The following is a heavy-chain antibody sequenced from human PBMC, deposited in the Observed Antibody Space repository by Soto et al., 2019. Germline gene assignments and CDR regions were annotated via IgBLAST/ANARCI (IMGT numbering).Heavy chain of an antibody. J-gene: IGHJ6*02. CDR3: AREPGPRYYDYGMDV. CDR2: VSYDGSNK. Sequence: QVHLVESGGGVVQPGRSLRLSCVASGFTFSTYTMHWVRQAPGKGLEWVAVVSYDGSNKYYADSVKGRFTISRDNSNNTLYLQMNSLRADDTAMYYCAREPGPRYYDYGMDVWGQGTTVTVSS. CDR1: GFTFSTYT. V-gene: IGHV3-30-3*01.